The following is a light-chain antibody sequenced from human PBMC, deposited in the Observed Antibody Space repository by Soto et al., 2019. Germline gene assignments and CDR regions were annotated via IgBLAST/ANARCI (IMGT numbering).Light chain of an antibody. Sequence: QSVLTQPASVSGSPGQSITISCTGTSSDIGNYDFVSWYQQVPGTAPKAMIYEVSSRPSGVSNRFSGSKSGNTASLTISGLQDEDEAYYYCSSYTTSTSFILFGGGTKLTVL. CDR3: SSYTTSTSFIL. CDR1: SSDIGNYDF. J-gene: IGLJ2*01. V-gene: IGLV2-14*01. CDR2: EVS.